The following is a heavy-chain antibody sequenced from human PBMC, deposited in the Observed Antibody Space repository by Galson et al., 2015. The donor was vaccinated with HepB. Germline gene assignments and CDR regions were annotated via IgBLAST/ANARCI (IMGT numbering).Heavy chain of an antibody. J-gene: IGHJ6*02. CDR1: GFTFSSYA. CDR2: ISDSGGST. V-gene: IGHV3-23*01. Sequence: SLRLSCAASGFTFSSYAMSWVRQAPGKGLEWVAAISDSGGSTYYADSVKGRFTIARDNSKNTLYLQMNSLRAEDTAVYYCAKAPHCVSAHCYCGMDVWGQGTLVTVSS. CDR3: AKAPHCVSAHCYCGMDV. D-gene: IGHD2-21*02.